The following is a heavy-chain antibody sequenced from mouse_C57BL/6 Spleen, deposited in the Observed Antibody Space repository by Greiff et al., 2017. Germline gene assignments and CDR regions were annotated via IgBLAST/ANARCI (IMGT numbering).Heavy chain of an antibody. CDR2: IYPGSGNT. D-gene: IGHD4-1*01. CDR1: GYTFTDYY. CDR3: ARGANWDGYAMDY. V-gene: IGHV1-76*01. J-gene: IGHJ4*01. Sequence: QVQLKESGAELVRPGASVKLSCKASGYTFTDYYINWVKQRPGQGLEWIARIYPGSGNTYYNEKFKGKATLTAEKSSSTAYMQLSSLTSEDSAVYFCARGANWDGYAMDYWGQGTSVTVSS.